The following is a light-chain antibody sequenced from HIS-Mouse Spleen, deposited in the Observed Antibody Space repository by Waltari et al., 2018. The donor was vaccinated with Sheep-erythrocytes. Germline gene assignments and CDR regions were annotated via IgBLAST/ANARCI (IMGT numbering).Light chain of an antibody. CDR3: CSYAGSYNHV. Sequence: QSALTQPRLVSGSPGQSVTISCTGTSSDVGGYNYVSWYQQHPGKAPKLMIYDVSKRPSGVPDRCSGSKSGNTASLTISGLQAEDEADYYCCSYAGSYNHVFATGTKVTVL. J-gene: IGLJ1*01. CDR1: SSDVGGYNY. CDR2: DVS. V-gene: IGLV2-11*01.